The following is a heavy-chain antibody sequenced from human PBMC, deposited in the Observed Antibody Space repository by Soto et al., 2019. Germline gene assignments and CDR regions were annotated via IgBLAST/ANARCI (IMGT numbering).Heavy chain of an antibody. CDR1: GGTFSSCA. J-gene: IGHJ6*02. Sequence: QVQLVQSEAEVKKPGSSVKVSCKASGGTFSSCAISWVRQAPGQGLEWMGGIIPIFGTANYAQKFQGRVTITADESTSTAYMELSSLRSEDTAVYYCARDKDVSVNYYYYGMDVWGQGTTVTVSS. V-gene: IGHV1-69*01. CDR2: IIPIFGTA. CDR3: ARDKDVSVNYYYYGMDV.